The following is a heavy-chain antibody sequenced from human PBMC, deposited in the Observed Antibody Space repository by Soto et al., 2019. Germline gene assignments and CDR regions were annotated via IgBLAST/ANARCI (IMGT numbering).Heavy chain of an antibody. CDR3: ARGPQAARPAAYYYYGMDV. CDR1: GGSFSGYY. V-gene: IGHV4-34*01. D-gene: IGHD6-6*01. CDR2: INHSGST. Sequence: PSETLSLTCAVYGGSFSGYYWSWIRQPPGKGLEWIGEINHSGSTNYNPSLKSRVTISVDTSKNQFSLKLSSVTAADTAVYYCARGPQAARPAAYYYYGMDVWGQGPTVTVYS. J-gene: IGHJ6*02.